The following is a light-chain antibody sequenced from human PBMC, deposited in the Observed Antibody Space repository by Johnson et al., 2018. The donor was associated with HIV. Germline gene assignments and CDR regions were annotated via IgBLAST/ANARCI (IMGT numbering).Light chain of an antibody. Sequence: QSVLTQPPSVSAAPGQKVTISCSGSSSNIGNNYVSWYQQLPGTAPKLLIYDNNKRPSGIPDRFSGSKSGTSATLALTDHQTWDEADYYCGTWGSSLSAGGVFGTGTKVTVL. CDR1: SSNIGNNY. J-gene: IGLJ1*01. CDR2: DNN. CDR3: GTWGSSLSAGGV. V-gene: IGLV1-51*01.